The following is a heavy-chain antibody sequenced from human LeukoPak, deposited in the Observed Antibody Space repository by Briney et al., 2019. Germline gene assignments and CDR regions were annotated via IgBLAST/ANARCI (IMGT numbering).Heavy chain of an antibody. Sequence: GGSLRLSCAASGFTFSSYEMNWVRQAPGKGLEWVANIKHDGSATWYVDSVEGRFTVSKDNAENSMYLQMNSLRAEDTAVYYCGRVISGAIDYWGQETLVTVSS. V-gene: IGHV3-7*01. CDR2: IKHDGSAT. CDR1: GFTFSSYE. CDR3: GRVISGAIDY. J-gene: IGHJ4*02. D-gene: IGHD2-15*01.